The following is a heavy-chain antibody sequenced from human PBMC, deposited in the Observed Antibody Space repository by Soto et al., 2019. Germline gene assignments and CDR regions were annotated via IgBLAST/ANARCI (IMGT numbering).Heavy chain of an antibody. CDR3: ARPCANNDYGRSSEDY. Sequence: QVQLVQSGAEVKKPGSSVKVSCKASGGTFSSYTISWVRQAPGQGLEWMGRIIPILGIANYAQKFQGRVTITADKSTSTAYMELSSLRSEDTAVYYCARPCANNDYGRSSEDYWGQGTLVTVSS. D-gene: IGHD4-17*01. CDR2: IIPILGIA. J-gene: IGHJ4*02. V-gene: IGHV1-69*02. CDR1: GGTFSSYT.